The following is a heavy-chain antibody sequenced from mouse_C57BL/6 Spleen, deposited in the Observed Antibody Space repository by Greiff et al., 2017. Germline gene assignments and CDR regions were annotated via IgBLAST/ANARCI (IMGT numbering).Heavy chain of an antibody. J-gene: IGHJ4*01. Sequence: EVHLVESGAGLVKPGGSVKLSCAASGFTFSDYGMHWVRQAPEQGLEWFAYISSGSSTTYYADTVKGRFTITRDNAKNTLFLQMTSLSSEDTAMYYCARCALCDYGDAIDYWGQGTSVTVSS. D-gene: IGHD2-4*01. CDR3: ARCALCDYGDAIDY. V-gene: IGHV5-17*01. CDR1: GFTFSDYG. CDR2: ISSGSSTT.